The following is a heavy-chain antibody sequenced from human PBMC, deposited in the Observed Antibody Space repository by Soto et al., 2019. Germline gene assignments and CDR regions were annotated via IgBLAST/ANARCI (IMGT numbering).Heavy chain of an antibody. J-gene: IGHJ6*02. Sequence: ASVKVSCKASGYTFTSYGIGWARQAPGQGLEWMGWINTYNGNTNYAQNVQGRVTLTTDTSTSTAYMELRSLRSNDTAIYYCAMVDVYVTPSPQDVWGQGTTVNVSS. D-gene: IGHD3-16*01. CDR3: AMVDVYVTPSPQDV. CDR1: GYTFTSYG. V-gene: IGHV1-18*01. CDR2: INTYNGNT.